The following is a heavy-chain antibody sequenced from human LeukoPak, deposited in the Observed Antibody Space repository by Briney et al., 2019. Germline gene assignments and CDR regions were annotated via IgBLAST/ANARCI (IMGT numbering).Heavy chain of an antibody. V-gene: IGHV4-38-2*02. Sequence: SETLSLTCTVSGYSITSAYYWGWTRQPPGKGLEWIGSFFLKGSTYYNPSLKSRVTISVDTSNNQFSLKLTSVTAADTAVYDCGRHCSTTSGDYWGQGTLVTVSS. CDR2: FFLKGST. CDR3: GRHCSTTSGDY. D-gene: IGHD3-10*02. J-gene: IGHJ4*02. CDR1: GYSITSAYY.